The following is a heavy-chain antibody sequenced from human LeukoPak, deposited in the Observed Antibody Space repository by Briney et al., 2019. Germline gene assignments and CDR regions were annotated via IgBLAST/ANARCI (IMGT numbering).Heavy chain of an antibody. CDR1: GGSFSGYY. CDR3: ARSAGWHLRLGELSPYPTYYFDY. D-gene: IGHD3-16*02. CDR2: INHSGST. Sequence: SETLSLTCAVYGGSFSGYYWSWIRQPPGKGLEWIGEINHSGSTNYNPSLKSRVTISVDTSKNQFSLRLSSVTAADTAVYYCARSAGWHLRLGELSPYPTYYFDYWGQGTLVTVSS. V-gene: IGHV4-34*01. J-gene: IGHJ4*02.